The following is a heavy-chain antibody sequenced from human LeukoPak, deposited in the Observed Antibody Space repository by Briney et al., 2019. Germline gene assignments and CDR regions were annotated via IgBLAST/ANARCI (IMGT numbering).Heavy chain of an antibody. CDR2: ISYDGSNK. Sequence: AGGSLRLSCAASGFTFGSYGMHWVRQAPGKGLEWVAVISYDGSNKYYADSVKGRFTISRDNSKNTLYLQMNSLRAEDTAVYYCARDTKWEPKYYFDYWGQGTLVTVSS. D-gene: IGHD1-26*01. CDR1: GFTFGSYG. J-gene: IGHJ4*02. CDR3: ARDTKWEPKYYFDY. V-gene: IGHV3-30*03.